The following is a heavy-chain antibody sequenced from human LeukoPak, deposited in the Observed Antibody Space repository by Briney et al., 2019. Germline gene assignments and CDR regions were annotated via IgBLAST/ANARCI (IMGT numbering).Heavy chain of an antibody. CDR2: IIPILGIA. V-gene: IGHV1-69*04. Sequence: ASVKVSCKASGGTFSSYAISWVRQAPGQGLEWMGRIIPILGIANYAQKFQGRVTITANKSTSTAYMELSSLRSEDTAVYYCASGGYSGYDWCYFDYWGQGTLVTVSS. CDR1: GGTFSSYA. J-gene: IGHJ4*02. D-gene: IGHD5-12*01. CDR3: ASGGYSGYDWCYFDY.